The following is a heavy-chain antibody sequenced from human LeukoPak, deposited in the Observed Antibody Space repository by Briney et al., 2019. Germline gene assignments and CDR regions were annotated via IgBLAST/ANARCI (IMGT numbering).Heavy chain of an antibody. V-gene: IGHV3-49*03. D-gene: IGHD2-15*01. J-gene: IGHJ6*03. Sequence: GGSLRLSCTASGFTFGDYAMSWFRQAPGKGLEWVGFIRSKAYGGTTEYAASVKGRFTISRDDSKSIAYLQMNSLKTEDTAVYYCTTPQIYCSGGSCCERRRESYYYMDVWGKGTTVTVSS. CDR1: GFTFGDYA. CDR3: TTPQIYCSGGSCCERRRESYYYMDV. CDR2: IRSKAYGGTT.